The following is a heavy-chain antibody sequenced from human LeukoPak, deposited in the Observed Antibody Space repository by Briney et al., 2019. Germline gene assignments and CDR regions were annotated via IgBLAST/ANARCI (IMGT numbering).Heavy chain of an antibody. V-gene: IGHV1-3*01. Sequence: ASVKVSCKASGYTFTSYAMHWVRQAPGQRLEWMGWINAANGDTKYSQKFQGRVTITRDTSARTAHMELSSLRSEDTAVYYCVRPVDYNNYRNNWFDPWGQGTLVTVSS. J-gene: IGHJ5*02. D-gene: IGHD4-11*01. CDR1: GYTFTSYA. CDR3: VRPVDYNNYRNNWFDP. CDR2: INAANGDT.